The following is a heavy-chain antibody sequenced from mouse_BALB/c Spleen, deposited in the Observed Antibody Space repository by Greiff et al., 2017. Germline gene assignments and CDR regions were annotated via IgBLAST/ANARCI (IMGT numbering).Heavy chain of an antibody. V-gene: IGHV2-9*02. Sequence: QVQLKESGPGLVAPSQSLSITCTVSGFSLTSYGVHWVRQPPGKGLEWLGVIWAGGSTNYNSALMSRLSISKDNSKSQVFLKMNSLQTDDTAMYYCARDRGYGYDYAMDYWGQGTSVTVSS. J-gene: IGHJ4*01. CDR1: GFSLTSYG. CDR2: IWAGGST. CDR3: ARDRGYGYDYAMDY. D-gene: IGHD2-2*01.